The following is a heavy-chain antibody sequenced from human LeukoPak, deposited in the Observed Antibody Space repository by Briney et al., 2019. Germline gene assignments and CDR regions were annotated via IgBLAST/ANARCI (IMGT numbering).Heavy chain of an antibody. D-gene: IGHD3-9*01. J-gene: IGHJ5*02. CDR1: GGSFSGYY. Sequence: PSETLSLTCAVYGGSFSGYYWSWIRQPPGKGLEWIGEINHSGSTNYNPSLKRRVTISVDTSKNQFSLKLSSVTAADTAVYYCARGVWAYYDILTAANWFDPWGQGTLVTVSS. CDR3: ARGVWAYYDILTAANWFDP. V-gene: IGHV4-34*01. CDR2: INHSGST.